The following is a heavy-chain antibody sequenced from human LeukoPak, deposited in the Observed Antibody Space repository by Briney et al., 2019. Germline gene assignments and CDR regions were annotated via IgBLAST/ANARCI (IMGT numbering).Heavy chain of an antibody. CDR2: IYPGDSET. CDR3: AVDSYTFSGTSSDLTSPRNWFDP. CDR1: RYNFAQSW. Sequence: GESLQISCNHPRYNFAQSWLALLRQMPGKGLEWMGIIYPGDSETKYSPSFQGQVTISADKSISTAYLQWSRLKASDTATYICAVDSYTFSGTSSDLTSPRNWFDPWGQGTLVTVSS. J-gene: IGHJ5*02. D-gene: IGHD5-18*01. V-gene: IGHV5-51*01.